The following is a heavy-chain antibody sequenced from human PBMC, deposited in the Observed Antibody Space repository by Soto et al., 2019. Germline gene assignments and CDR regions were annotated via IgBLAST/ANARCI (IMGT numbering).Heavy chain of an antibody. CDR2: IYYTGST. V-gene: IGHV4-31*03. D-gene: IGHD6-13*01. J-gene: IGHJ1*01. CDR1: GASISSGGYH. Sequence: PSETLSLTCSVSGASISSGGYHWTWIRQHPGKGLEWIGYIYYTGSTYYNPSLKSRVTISEDTSENQFSLTLSSVTAADTAFYYCVKDESINWYSGHFRHWGQGALVTVSS. CDR3: VKDESINWYSGHFRH.